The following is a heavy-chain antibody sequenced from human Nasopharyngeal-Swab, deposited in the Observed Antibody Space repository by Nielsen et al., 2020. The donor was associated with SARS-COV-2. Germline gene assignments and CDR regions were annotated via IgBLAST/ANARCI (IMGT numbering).Heavy chain of an antibody. J-gene: IGHJ6*02. CDR3: AIDYGSGTYGLDV. CDR2: IYPGDSDT. D-gene: IGHD3-10*01. V-gene: IGHV5-51*01. Sequence: VRQMPGKGLEWMGIIYPGDSDTKYSPSFQGQVSISVDKSINTAYLQWSSLKASDTATYFCAIDYGSGTYGLDVWGQGTRVPSP.